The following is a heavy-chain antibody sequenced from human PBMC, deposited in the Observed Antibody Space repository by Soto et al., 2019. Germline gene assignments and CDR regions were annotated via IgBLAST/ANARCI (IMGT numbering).Heavy chain of an antibody. CDR1: GFTFSSYG. Sequence: PGGSLILSCAASGFTFSSYGMHWVRQAPGKGLEWVAVIWYDGSNKYYADSVKGRFTISRDNSKNTLYLQMNSLRAEDTAVYYCARDRLGGSGYHFDYWGQGTLVTVSS. CDR2: IWYDGSNK. J-gene: IGHJ4*02. CDR3: ARDRLGGSGYHFDY. D-gene: IGHD3-22*01. V-gene: IGHV3-33*01.